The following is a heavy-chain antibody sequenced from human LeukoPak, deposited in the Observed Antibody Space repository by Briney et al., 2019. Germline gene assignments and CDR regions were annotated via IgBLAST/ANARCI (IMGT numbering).Heavy chain of an antibody. J-gene: IGHJ3*02. CDR1: GFTFSSYW. Sequence: PGGSLRLSCAASGFTFSSYWMSWVRQAPGKGLEWVANIKQDGSEKYYVDSVKGRFTISRDNAKNTLYLQMNSLRAEDTAVYYCARGLRYFDGVAFDIWAKGQWSPSLQ. V-gene: IGHV3-7*01. CDR3: ARGLRYFDGVAFDI. CDR2: IKQDGSEK. D-gene: IGHD3-9*01.